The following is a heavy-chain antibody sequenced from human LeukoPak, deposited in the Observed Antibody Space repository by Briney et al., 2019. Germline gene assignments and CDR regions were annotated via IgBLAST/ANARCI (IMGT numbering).Heavy chain of an antibody. J-gene: IGHJ4*02. CDR1: GYRFLSYG. D-gene: IGHD2-2*01. CDR3: ARDSGVPAAIGGYFFDY. V-gene: IGHV1-18*01. CDR2: ISAYNGNT. Sequence: ASVKVSCKASGYRFLSYGIIWVRQAPGQGLEWMGWISAYNGNTNYAQKLQGRVTMTTDTSTTTAYMELRSLRSDDTAVYYCARDSGVPAAIGGYFFDYWGQGTLVTVSS.